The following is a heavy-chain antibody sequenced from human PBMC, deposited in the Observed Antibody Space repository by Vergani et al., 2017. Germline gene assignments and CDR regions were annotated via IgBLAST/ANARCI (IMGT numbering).Heavy chain of an antibody. J-gene: IGHJ3*02. Sequence: QVQLQESGPGLVKPSQTLSLTCTVSGGAISSYYWSWIRQPPGKGLEWIGYIYYSGSTNYNPSLKSRVTISVDTSKNQFSLKLSSVTAADTAVYYCARDATTGGFDIWGQGTMVTVSS. D-gene: IGHD5-12*01. V-gene: IGHV4-59*01. CDR2: IYYSGST. CDR1: GGAISSYY. CDR3: ARDATTGGFDI.